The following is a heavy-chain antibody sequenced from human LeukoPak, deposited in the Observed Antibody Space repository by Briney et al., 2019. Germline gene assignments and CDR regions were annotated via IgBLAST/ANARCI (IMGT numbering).Heavy chain of an antibody. J-gene: IGHJ4*02. CDR2: ISSSSSTI. CDR1: GFTFSSYS. V-gene: IGHV3-48*01. D-gene: IGHD3-10*01. Sequence: PGGSLRLSCAASGFTFSSYSMNSVRQAPGKGLGWVSYISSSSSTIYYADSVKGRFTISRDNAKNSLYLQMNSLRAEDTAVYYCARGHGSGSYYPDYWGQGTLVTVSS. CDR3: ARGHGSGSYYPDY.